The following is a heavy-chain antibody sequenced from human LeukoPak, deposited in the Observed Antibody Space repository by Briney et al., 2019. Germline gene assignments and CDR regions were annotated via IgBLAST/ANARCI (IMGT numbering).Heavy chain of an antibody. D-gene: IGHD1-26*01. Sequence: PSETLSLTCAVSGGSISSPNWWSWVRQPPGKGLEWIGEIYHSGSTNYNLSLKSRVTISVDKAKNQFSLKLNSVTAADTVVYYCARSASGSYAFDIWGQGTMVTVSS. CDR2: IYHSGST. CDR1: GGSISSPNW. CDR3: ARSASGSYAFDI. J-gene: IGHJ3*02. V-gene: IGHV4-4*02.